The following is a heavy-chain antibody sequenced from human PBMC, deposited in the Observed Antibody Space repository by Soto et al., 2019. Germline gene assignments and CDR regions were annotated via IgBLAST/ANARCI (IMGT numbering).Heavy chain of an antibody. CDR2: LYHIGST. J-gene: IGHJ6*02. CDR3: RSSTSCYDESCVDV. D-gene: IGHD2-2*01. CDR1: GYPISSGNY. V-gene: IGHV4-38-2*01. Sequence: SETLSLTCAVSGYPISSGNYWAWIRQPPGRGLEWIGSLYHIGSTHYNTSLKSRVTISVDTSKNHFSLELSSVTAADTAIYYCRSSTSCYDESCVDVWGQGTMVTVSS.